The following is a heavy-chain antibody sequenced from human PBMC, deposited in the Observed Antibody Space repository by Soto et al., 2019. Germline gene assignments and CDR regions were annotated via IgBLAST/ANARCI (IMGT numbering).Heavy chain of an antibody. CDR2: IKQDGSDK. CDR1: GFTFSSYW. J-gene: IGHJ4*02. CDR3: ATSAAAPGNY. Sequence: EVHLVESGGGLVQPGGSLRLSCAASGFTFSSYWMSWVRQAPGKGLEWVANIKQDGSDKYYVDFVKGRVTISRDNAKNSLYLQMNSLRAEDTAVYYCATSAAAPGNYWGQGTLVTVSS. D-gene: IGHD6-13*01. V-gene: IGHV3-7*01.